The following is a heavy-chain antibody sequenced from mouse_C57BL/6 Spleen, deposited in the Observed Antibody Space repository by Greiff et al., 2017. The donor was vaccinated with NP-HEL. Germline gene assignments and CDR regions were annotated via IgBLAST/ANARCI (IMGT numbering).Heavy chain of an antibody. CDR3: TTPDGKGCDD. D-gene: IGHD2-1*01. Sequence: VQLKQSGAELVRPGASVKLSCTASGFNIKDDYMHWVKQRPEQGLEWIGWIDPENGDTEYASKVQGKAPITADTSSNHAYLPLTSLTAEDTADEYWTTPDGKGCDDGGKGTLGNVSA. J-gene: IGHJ3*01. CDR1: GFNIKDDY. CDR2: IDPENGDT. V-gene: IGHV14-4*01.